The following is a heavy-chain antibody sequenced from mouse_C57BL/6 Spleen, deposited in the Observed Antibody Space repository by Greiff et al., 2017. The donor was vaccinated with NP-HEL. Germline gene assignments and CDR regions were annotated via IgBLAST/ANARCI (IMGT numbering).Heavy chain of an antibody. D-gene: IGHD1-1*01. CDR2: IDPSDSYT. Sequence: QVQLQQPGAELVMPGASVKLSCKASGYTFTSYWMHWVKQRPGQGLEWIGEIDPSDSYTNYNQKFKGKSTLTVDKSSSTAYMQLSSLTSEDSAVYYCARRGGYYYGGYFDVWGTGTTVTVSS. CDR3: ARRGGYYYGGYFDV. V-gene: IGHV1-69*01. J-gene: IGHJ1*03. CDR1: GYTFTSYW.